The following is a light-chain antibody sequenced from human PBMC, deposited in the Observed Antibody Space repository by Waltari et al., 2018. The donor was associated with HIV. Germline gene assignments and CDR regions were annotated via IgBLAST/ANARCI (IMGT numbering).Light chain of an antibody. CDR2: EVA. CDR3: CSYAGSSTLI. J-gene: IGLJ2*01. V-gene: IGLV2-23*02. CDR1: SSDVGSYLL. Sequence: QSALTQPASVSGSPGQSITISCTGSSSDVGSYLLVSWYQQHPGKVPKLIIDEVAKRPSGVSNRFSGSKSGNTASLTISGLQAEDEADYYCCSYAGSSTLIFSGGTKLTVL.